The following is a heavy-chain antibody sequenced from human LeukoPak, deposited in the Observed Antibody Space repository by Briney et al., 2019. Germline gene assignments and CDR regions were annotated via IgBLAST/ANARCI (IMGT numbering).Heavy chain of an antibody. D-gene: IGHD5-18*01. Sequence: GGSLRLSCAASGFTFSTYVIHWVSQAPGKGLEWVALIWHDGSNKYYGDSVKDRFTISRDNSKNTLYLQMDSLRDEDTAVYYCARDRGYTYGHPLDYWGQGTLDPVSS. CDR3: ARDRGYTYGHPLDY. CDR2: IWHDGSNK. CDR1: GFTFSTYV. J-gene: IGHJ4*02. V-gene: IGHV3-33*01.